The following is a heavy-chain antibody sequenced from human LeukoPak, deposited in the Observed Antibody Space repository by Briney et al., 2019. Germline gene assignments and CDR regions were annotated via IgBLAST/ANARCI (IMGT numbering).Heavy chain of an antibody. V-gene: IGHV4-30-2*01. J-gene: IGHJ2*01. CDR2: IYHSGST. CDR1: GGSISSGGYS. Sequence: SETLSLTCAVSGGSISSGGYSWSWIRQPPGKGLEWIGYIYHSGSTYYNPSLKSRVTISVDRSKNQFSLKLSSVTAADTAVYYCARTYYYDSSGYYFQPNFDLWGRGTLVTVSS. CDR3: ARTYYYDSSGYYFQPNFDL. D-gene: IGHD3-22*01.